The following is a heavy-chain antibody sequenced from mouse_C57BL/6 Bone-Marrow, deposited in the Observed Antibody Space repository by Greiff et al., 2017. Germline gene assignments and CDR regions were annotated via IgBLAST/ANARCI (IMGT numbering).Heavy chain of an antibody. Sequence: QVQLQQSGAELARPGASVKLSCKASGYTFTSYGISWVKQRTGQGLEWIGEIYPRSGNTYYNEKFKGKATLTADKSSSTAYMELLSLTSEDSAVYFCAGVLRFYWCFGVGGTGTTATVTA. CDR2: IYPRSGNT. V-gene: IGHV1-81*01. D-gene: IGHD2-14*01. J-gene: IGHJ1*03. CDR1: GYTFTSYG. CDR3: AGVLRFYWCFGV.